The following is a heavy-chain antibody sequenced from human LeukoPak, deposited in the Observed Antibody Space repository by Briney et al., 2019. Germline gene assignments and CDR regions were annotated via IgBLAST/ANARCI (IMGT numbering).Heavy chain of an antibody. CDR1: GFTFSSYA. D-gene: IGHD3-3*01. V-gene: IGHV3-64*01. Sequence: GGSLRLSCAASGFTFSSYAMHWVRQAPGKGLEYVSAISSNGGSTYYANSVKGRFTISRDNSKNTLYLQMGSLGAEDMAVYYCARSGRSDFWSGYPIDYWGQGTLVTVSS. CDR3: ARSGRSDFWSGYPIDY. CDR2: ISSNGGST. J-gene: IGHJ4*02.